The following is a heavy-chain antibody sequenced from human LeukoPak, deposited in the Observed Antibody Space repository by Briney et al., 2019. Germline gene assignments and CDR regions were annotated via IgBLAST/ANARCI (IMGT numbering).Heavy chain of an antibody. V-gene: IGHV3-30*02. CDR1: GFTFSSYG. CDR3: AKSGHSSSGIFDC. CDR2: IRYDGSNK. Sequence: PGGSLRLSCAASGFTFSSYGMHWVRQAPGKGLEWVAFIRYDGSNKYYADSVKGRFTISRDDSKNTLYLQMNSLRAEDTAVYYCAKSGHSSSGIFDCWGQGTLVTVSS. D-gene: IGHD6-13*01. J-gene: IGHJ4*02.